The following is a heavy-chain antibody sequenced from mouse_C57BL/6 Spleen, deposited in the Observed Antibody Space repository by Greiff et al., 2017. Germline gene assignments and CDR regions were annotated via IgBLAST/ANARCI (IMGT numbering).Heavy chain of an antibody. CDR3: SREWYEEFAD. D-gene: IGHD2-1*01. CDR2: ISSGGDYI. Sequence: DVKLVESGEGLVKPGGSLKLSCAASGFTFSSYAMSWVRQTPEKRLEWVANISSGGDYIYSADNVKGRFTISRYNARNTLYLQMSSLKSEDTAMYYCSREWYEEFADWGQGTLVTVSA. V-gene: IGHV5-9-1*02. J-gene: IGHJ3*01. CDR1: GFTFSSYA.